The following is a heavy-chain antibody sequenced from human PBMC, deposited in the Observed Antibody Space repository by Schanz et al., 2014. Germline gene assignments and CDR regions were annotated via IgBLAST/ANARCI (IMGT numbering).Heavy chain of an antibody. J-gene: IGHJ5*02. CDR1: GYTFTSYG. V-gene: IGHV1-8*01. D-gene: IGHD5-12*01. CDR3: ARGPLGTSP. CDR2: MNPNSGNP. Sequence: QVQLVQSGAEVKEPGASVKVSCKASGYTFTSYGINWVRQAPGQGLEWLGWMNPNSGNPGFAQKFRGRVTMTRNTSMSTAYIELHILTSEDTAVYYCARGPLGTSPWGQGTLVTVSS.